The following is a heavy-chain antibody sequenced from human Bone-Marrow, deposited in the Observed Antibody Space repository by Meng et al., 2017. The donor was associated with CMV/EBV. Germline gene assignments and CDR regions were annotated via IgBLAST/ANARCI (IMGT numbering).Heavy chain of an antibody. J-gene: IGHJ4*02. CDR3: ASRDFWSGGFDY. CDR1: GFTFSSYW. V-gene: IGHV3-74*01. CDR2: INTDGSSA. D-gene: IGHD3-3*01. Sequence: GESLKISCAASGFTFSSYWMQWVRQVPGKGLVWVSRINTDGSSADYAGSVRGRFTVSRDNAKNALYLQMNSLRAEDTAVYYCASRDFWSGGFDYWGQGTLVTVSS.